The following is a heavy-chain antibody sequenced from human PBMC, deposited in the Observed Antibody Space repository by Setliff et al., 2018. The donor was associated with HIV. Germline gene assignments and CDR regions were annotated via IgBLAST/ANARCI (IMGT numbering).Heavy chain of an antibody. V-gene: IGHV4-59*08. J-gene: IGHJ4*02. CDR2: IFYSGST. CDR3: ARHHPSVAVAGPFDR. CDR1: GGSLSRNF. D-gene: IGHD6-19*01. Sequence: SETLSLTCSVSGGSLSRNFWSWIRQTPGKGLEWIGYIFYSGSTNYNPSLKSRVTISVDTSNNQFSLKLTSVTAADTAVYYCARHHPSVAVAGPFDRWGQGALVTVSS.